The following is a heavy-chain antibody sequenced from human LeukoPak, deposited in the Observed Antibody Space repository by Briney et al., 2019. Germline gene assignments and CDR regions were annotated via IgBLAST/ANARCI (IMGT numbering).Heavy chain of an antibody. D-gene: IGHD6-13*01. J-gene: IGHJ4*02. V-gene: IGHV1-69*01. CDR3: ASRGDRIAAAGYYFDY. CDR1: GGTFSSYA. CDR2: IIPIFGTA. Sequence: SVKVSCKASGGTFSSYAISWVRQAPGQGLEWMGGIIPIFGTANYAQKFQGRVTITADESTSTAYMEPSSLRSEDTAVYYCASRGDRIAAAGYYFDYWGQGTLVTVSS.